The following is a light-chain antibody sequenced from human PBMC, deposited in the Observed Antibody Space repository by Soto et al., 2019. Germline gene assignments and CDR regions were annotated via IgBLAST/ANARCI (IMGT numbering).Light chain of an antibody. CDR3: QQYYVWNT. CDR1: QSVASK. J-gene: IGKJ4*01. CDR2: DAS. Sequence: IVMTQSPATLSVSPGERAIFSCRASQSVASKLAWYKQKPGQAPRLLIYDASTRATGIPARFSGSGSGTEFTLTISSLHSEDFAIYYCQQYYVWNTFGGGTKVDIK. V-gene: IGKV3D-15*01.